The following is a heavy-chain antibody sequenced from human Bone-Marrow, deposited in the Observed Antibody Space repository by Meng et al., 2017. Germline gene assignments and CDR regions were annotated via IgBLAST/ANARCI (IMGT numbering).Heavy chain of an antibody. D-gene: IGHD2-15*01. Sequence: QVQLQESGPGLVKPSGTLSLTCAVSGGSISSSNWWSWVRQPPGMGLEWIGEIYHSGSTNYNPSLKSRVTISVDNSKNTLYLQMNSLRAEDTAVYYCARSTGSRGSYATLDYWGQGTLVTVSS. J-gene: IGHJ4*02. CDR2: IYHSGST. V-gene: IGHV4-4*02. CDR3: ARSTGSRGSYATLDY. CDR1: GGSISSSNW.